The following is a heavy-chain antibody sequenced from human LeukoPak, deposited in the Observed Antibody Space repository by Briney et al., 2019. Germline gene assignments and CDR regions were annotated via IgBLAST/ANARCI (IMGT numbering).Heavy chain of an antibody. V-gene: IGHV4-34*01. D-gene: IGHD2-15*01. CDR2: INHSGST. J-gene: IGHJ2*01. CDR1: GGSFSGYY. Sequence: PSETLSLTCAVYGGSFSGYYWSWIRQPPGKGLEWIGEINHSGSTNYNPSLKSRVTISVDTSKNQSSLKLSSVTAADTAVYYCARGTTVVAATDVFWYFDLWGRGTLVTVSS. CDR3: ARGTTVVAATDVFWYFDL.